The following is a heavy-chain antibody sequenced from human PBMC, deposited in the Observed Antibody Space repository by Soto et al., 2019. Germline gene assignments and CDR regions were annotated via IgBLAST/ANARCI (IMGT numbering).Heavy chain of an antibody. CDR1: NYSFNNFG. Sequence: QVQMVQSGAEVKKPGASVKVSCKASNYSFNNFGISWMRQAPGKGLEWMEWINPSNDNTNYAQSLQGLVTLTTDTSATTAYLELRSLRSDDTAVYYCARDPFYSGSNLQVGYFDSWGKGTLVAVSS. CDR3: ARDPFYSGSNLQVGYFDS. V-gene: IGHV1-18*01. D-gene: IGHD1-26*01. CDR2: INPSNDNT. J-gene: IGHJ4*02.